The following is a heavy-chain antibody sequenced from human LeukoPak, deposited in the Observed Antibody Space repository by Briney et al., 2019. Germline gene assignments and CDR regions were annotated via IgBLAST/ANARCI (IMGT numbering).Heavy chain of an antibody. D-gene: IGHD3-10*01. J-gene: IGHJ4*02. Sequence: GGSPRLPRAASGFPLSSHWKHLVRQAPRKGPVWVSRINTDGSSTSYADSVKGRFTISRDNAKNTLYLQMNSLRAEDTAVYYCAPSLYYYGSGSYYKGTDYWGQGALVTVSS. V-gene: IGHV3-74*01. CDR3: APSLYYYGSGSYYKGTDY. CDR1: GFPLSSHW. CDR2: INTDGSST.